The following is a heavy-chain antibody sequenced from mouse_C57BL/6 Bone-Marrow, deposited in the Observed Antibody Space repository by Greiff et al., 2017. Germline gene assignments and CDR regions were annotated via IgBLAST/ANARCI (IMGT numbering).Heavy chain of an antibody. Sequence: QVQLKESGAELARPGASVKLSCKASGYTFTSYGISWVKQRTGQGLEWIGEIYPRSGNTYYNEKFKGKATLTADKSSSTADMELRSLTSEDSAVYFCARGYGSFDYWGQGTTLTVSS. CDR1: GYTFTSYG. D-gene: IGHD1-1*01. CDR2: IYPRSGNT. CDR3: ARGYGSFDY. J-gene: IGHJ2*01. V-gene: IGHV1-81*01.